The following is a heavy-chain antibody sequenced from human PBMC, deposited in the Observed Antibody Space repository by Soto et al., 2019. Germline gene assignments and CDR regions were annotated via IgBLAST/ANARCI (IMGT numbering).Heavy chain of an antibody. CDR3: ARGGFWRDN. Sequence: QVQLVESGGGVVQPGTSLRLSCAASGFTFSSHPMYWVRQAPGKGLEWVAVIWYDGNTKFHADSLKGRFTISRDNSKNILYLQMNSLRAEDTAVYYWARGGFWRDNWGQGTLVTVSS. CDR1: GFTFSSHP. CDR2: IWYDGNTK. V-gene: IGHV3-33*01. D-gene: IGHD3-3*01. J-gene: IGHJ4*02.